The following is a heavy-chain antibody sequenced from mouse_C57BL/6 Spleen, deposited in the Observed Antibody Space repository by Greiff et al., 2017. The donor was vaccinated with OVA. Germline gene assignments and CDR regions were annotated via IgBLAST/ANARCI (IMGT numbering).Heavy chain of an antibody. J-gene: IGHJ4*01. Sequence: QVHVKQSGPGLVAPSQSLSITCTVSGFSLTSYGVDWVRQSPGKGLEWLGVIWGVGSTNYNSALKSRLSISKDNSKSQVFLKMNSLQTDDTAMYYCARSYYSNSYAMDYWGQGTSVTVSS. CDR2: IWGVGST. CDR3: ARSYYSNSYAMDY. V-gene: IGHV2-6*01. D-gene: IGHD2-5*01. CDR1: GFSLTSYG.